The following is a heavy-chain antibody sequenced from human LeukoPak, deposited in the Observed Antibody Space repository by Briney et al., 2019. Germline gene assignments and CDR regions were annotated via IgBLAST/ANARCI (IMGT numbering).Heavy chain of an antibody. J-gene: IGHJ4*02. CDR3: AREVGPIDY. V-gene: IGHV3-48*04. CDR2: ISSSSDTK. CDR1: GFTFSSYS. D-gene: IGHD1-26*01. Sequence: PPGGSLRLSCAASGFTFSSYSMNWVRQAPGEGLEWVSYISSSSDTKYYADSVKGRFTISRDNAKNSLYLQMNSLRAEDTAVYYCAREVGPIDYWGQGTLVTVSS.